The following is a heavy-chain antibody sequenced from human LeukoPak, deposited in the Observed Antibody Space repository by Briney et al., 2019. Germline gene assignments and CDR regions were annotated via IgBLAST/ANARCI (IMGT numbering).Heavy chain of an antibody. V-gene: IGHV3-23*01. CDR2: IGATGGPT. CDR1: GFTFSSYA. CDR3: AKGHNSPTSRLDY. Sequence: GGSLRLSCAASGFTFSSYAMSWVRQAPGKGLEWVSGIGATGGPTNDADSMKGRFTISRDNSKDTLYLQMNILRAEDTAVYYCAKGHNSPTSRLDYWGQGTLVTVSS. D-gene: IGHD3-16*01. J-gene: IGHJ4*02.